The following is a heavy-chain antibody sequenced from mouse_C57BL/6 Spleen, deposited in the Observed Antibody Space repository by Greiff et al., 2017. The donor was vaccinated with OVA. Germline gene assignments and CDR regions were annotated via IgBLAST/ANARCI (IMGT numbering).Heavy chain of an antibody. V-gene: IGHV1-64*01. J-gene: IGHJ2*01. Sequence: VQLQQPGAELAKPGASVKLSCKASGYTFTSYWMHWVKQRPGQGLEWIGMIHPNSGSTNYNEKFKSKATLTVDKSSSTAYMQLRSLTSEDSAVYYCARSGTGVFDYWGQGTTLTVSS. CDR2: IHPNSGST. D-gene: IGHD4-1*01. CDR3: ARSGTGVFDY. CDR1: GYTFTSYW.